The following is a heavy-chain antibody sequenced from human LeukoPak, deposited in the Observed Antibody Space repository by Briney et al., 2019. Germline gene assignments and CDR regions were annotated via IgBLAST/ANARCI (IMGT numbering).Heavy chain of an antibody. J-gene: IGHJ4*02. CDR2: IYYSGST. Sequence: PSETLSLTCTVSGGSISSSSYYWGWIRQPPGKGLEWIGSIYYSGSTYYNPSLKSRVTISVDTSKNQFSLKLSSVTAADTAVYYCARENSRIVDYWGQGTLVTVSS. D-gene: IGHD6-13*01. V-gene: IGHV4-39*07. CDR1: GGSISSSSYY. CDR3: ARENSRIVDY.